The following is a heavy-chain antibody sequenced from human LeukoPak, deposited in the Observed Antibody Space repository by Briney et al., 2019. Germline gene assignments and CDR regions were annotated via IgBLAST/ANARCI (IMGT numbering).Heavy chain of an antibody. V-gene: IGHV1-18*01. Sequence: ASVKVSCKASGYTFTSYGISWVRQAPGQGLEWMGWISAYNGNTNYAQKLQGRVTMTTDTSTSTAYMELRSLRSDDTAVYYCARDLESLYYYDSSGSYWGQGTLVTVSS. CDR2: ISAYNGNT. J-gene: IGHJ4*02. CDR1: GYTFTSYG. CDR3: ARDLESLYYYDSSGSY. D-gene: IGHD3-22*01.